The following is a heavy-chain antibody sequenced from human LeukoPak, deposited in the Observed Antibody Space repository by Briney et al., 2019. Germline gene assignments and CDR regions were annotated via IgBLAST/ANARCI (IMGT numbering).Heavy chain of an antibody. Sequence: SVKVSCKASGGTFSSYAISWVRQAPGQGLEWMGRIIPILGIANYAQKFQGRVTITADKSTSTAYMELSSLRSEDTAAYYCARAGADSSGWYNWGQGTLVTVSS. V-gene: IGHV1-69*04. D-gene: IGHD6-19*01. CDR2: IIPILGIA. CDR1: GGTFSSYA. CDR3: ARAGADSSGWYN. J-gene: IGHJ4*02.